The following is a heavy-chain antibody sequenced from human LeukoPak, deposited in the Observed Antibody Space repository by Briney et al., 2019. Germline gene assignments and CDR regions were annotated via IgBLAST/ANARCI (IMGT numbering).Heavy chain of an antibody. CDR1: GFTVSSNY. D-gene: IGHD3-10*01. J-gene: IGHJ4*02. Sequence: GGSLRLSCAASGFTVSSNYMSWVRQAPGKGLEWVSVIYSGSSTYYADSVKGRFTISRDNSKNTLYLQMNSLRAEDTAVYYCARGPQLLWFGGFDYWGQGTLVTVSS. CDR3: ARGPQLLWFGGFDY. CDR2: IYSGSST. V-gene: IGHV3-53*01.